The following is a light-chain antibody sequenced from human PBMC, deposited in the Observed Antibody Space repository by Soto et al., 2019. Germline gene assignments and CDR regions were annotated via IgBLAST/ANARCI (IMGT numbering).Light chain of an antibody. V-gene: IGLV2-11*01. Sequence: QSALTQPRSVSGSPGQTVTISCTGTNSDVGGYNYVSWYQQHPGKAPKLMILDVSKRPSGVPDRFSGSKSGNTASLTISGLQAEDEADYYCCSYAGSYTFVFGTGTKVTVL. J-gene: IGLJ1*01. CDR3: CSYAGSYTFV. CDR2: DVS. CDR1: NSDVGGYNY.